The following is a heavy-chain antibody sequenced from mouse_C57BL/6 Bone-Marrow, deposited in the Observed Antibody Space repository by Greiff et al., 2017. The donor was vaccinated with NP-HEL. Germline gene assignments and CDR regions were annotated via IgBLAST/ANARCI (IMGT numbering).Heavy chain of an antibody. J-gene: IGHJ1*03. CDR1: GISITTGNYR. CDR3: ARDDYGSSFWYFDV. D-gene: IGHD1-1*01. CDR2: IYYSGTI. V-gene: IGHV3-5*01. Sequence: EVQLMESGPGLVKPSQTVFLTCTVTGISITTGNYRWSWIRQFPGNKLEWIGYIYYSGTITYNPSLTSRTTITRDTPKNQFFLEMNSLTAEDTATYYCARDDYGSSFWYFDVWGTGTTVTVSS.